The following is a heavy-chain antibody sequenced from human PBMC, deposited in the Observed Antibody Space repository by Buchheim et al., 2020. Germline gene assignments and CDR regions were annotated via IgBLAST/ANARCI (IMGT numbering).Heavy chain of an antibody. CDR2: ISGSGGST. CDR3: AKGPIKGVNGVGSSSGPGGNWFDP. D-gene: IGHD6-13*01. CDR1: GFTFSSYA. V-gene: IGHV3-23*01. J-gene: IGHJ5*02. Sequence: EVQLLESGGGLVQPGGSLRLSCAASGFTFSSYAMSWVRQAPGKGLEWVSAISGSGGSTYYADSVKGRFTISRDNSKNTLYLQMNSLRAEDTAVYYCAKGPIKGVNGVGSSSGPGGNWFDPWGQGTL.